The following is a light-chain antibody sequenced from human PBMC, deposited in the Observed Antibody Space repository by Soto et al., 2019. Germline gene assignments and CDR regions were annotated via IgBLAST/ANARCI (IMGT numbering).Light chain of an antibody. V-gene: IGLV1-40*01. CDR2: GNS. J-gene: IGLJ2*01. CDR1: SSNSGAGYD. CDR3: QSYDSSLSGSHVV. Sequence: QSVLTQPPSVSGAPGQRVTISCTGISSNSGAGYDVHWYQQLPGTAPKLLIYGNSNRPSGVPDRFSGSKSGTSASLAITGLQAEDEADYYCQSYDSSLSGSHVVFGGGTKLTVL.